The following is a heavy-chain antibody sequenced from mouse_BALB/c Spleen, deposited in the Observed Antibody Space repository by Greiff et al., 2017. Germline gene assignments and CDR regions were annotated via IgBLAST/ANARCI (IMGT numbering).Heavy chain of an antibody. CDR2: INSNGGST. V-gene: IGHV5-6-3*01. D-gene: IGHD3-3*01. CDR1: GFTFSSYG. CDR3: ARDRAAPDFDY. J-gene: IGHJ2*01. Sequence: EVHLVESGGGLVQPGGSLKLSCAASGFTFSSYGMSWVRQTPDKRLELVATINSNGGSTYYPDSVKGRFTISRDNAKNTLYLQMSSLKSEDTAMYYCARDRAAPDFDYWGLGTTLTVSS.